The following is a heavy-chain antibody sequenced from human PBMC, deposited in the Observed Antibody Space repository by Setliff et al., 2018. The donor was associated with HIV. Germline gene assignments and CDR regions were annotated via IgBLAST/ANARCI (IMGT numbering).Heavy chain of an antibody. J-gene: IGHJ6*03. V-gene: IGHV4-34*01. D-gene: IGHD1-26*01. CDR2: IYHGGRA. Sequence: PSETLSLTCAVYGGSFSDYSWTWIRRSPGKGLEWIGEIYHGGRADYNPSLKSRVTMSLDTSKNQFSLKVRSVTAADTAVYYCAREYSGSYPDFSFHMDVWGKGTPVTVSS. CDR1: GGSFSDYS. CDR3: AREYSGSYPDFSFHMDV.